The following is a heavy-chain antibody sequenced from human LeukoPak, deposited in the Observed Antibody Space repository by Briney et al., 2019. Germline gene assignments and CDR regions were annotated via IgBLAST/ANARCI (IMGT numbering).Heavy chain of an antibody. V-gene: IGHV3-7*01. D-gene: IGHD2-15*01. CDR3: ARVMGRYYYYMDV. CDR1: GFTFSSYW. CDR2: IKQDGSEK. J-gene: IGHJ6*03. Sequence: GGSLRLSCAASGFTFSSYWMSCVRQAPGKGLEWVANIKQDGSEKYYVDSVKGRFTISRDYAKSSLYLQMSSLRAEDTAVYYCARVMGRYYYYMDVWGKGTTVTVSS.